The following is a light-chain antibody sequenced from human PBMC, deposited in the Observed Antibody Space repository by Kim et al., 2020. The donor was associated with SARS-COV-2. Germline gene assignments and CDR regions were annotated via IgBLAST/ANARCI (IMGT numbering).Light chain of an antibody. J-gene: IGLJ3*02. Sequence: QSVLTQPPSVSAAPGQKVTISCSGSRSNIGNNPVSWYQQFPGTAPRLITYDNDKRPSGIPDRFSSSKSGTSATLGIIGLRTGDEADYYCATWDSSLSVGVFGGGTKVTVL. CDR1: RSNIGNNP. CDR2: DND. V-gene: IGLV1-51*01. CDR3: ATWDSSLSVGV.